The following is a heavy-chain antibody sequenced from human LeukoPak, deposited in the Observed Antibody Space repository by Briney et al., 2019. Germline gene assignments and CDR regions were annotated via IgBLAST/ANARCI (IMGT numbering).Heavy chain of an antibody. D-gene: IGHD6-19*01. Sequence: GGSLRLSCAASGFTFSDYYMSWIRQAPGKGLEWVSYISSSSSYTNYADSVKGRFTISRDNAKNSLYLQMNSLRAEDTAVYYCARGVTAVAGIDYWGQGTLVTVSS. J-gene: IGHJ4*02. V-gene: IGHV3-11*06. CDR3: ARGVTAVAGIDY. CDR1: GFTFSDYY. CDR2: ISSSSSYT.